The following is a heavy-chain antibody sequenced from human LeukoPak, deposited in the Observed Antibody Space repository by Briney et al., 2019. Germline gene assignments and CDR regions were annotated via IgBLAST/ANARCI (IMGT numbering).Heavy chain of an antibody. V-gene: IGHV3-30*18. J-gene: IGHJ2*01. D-gene: IGHD3-10*01. CDR1: GFTFSSYG. Sequence: PGRSLRLSCAASGFTFSSYGMHWVRQAPGKGLEWVAVMSYDGSNKYYADSVKGRFTISRDNFKNTLYLQMNSLRAEDMAVYYCAKGSYGSGKYWYFDLWGRGTLVTVSS. CDR3: AKGSYGSGKYWYFDL. CDR2: MSYDGSNK.